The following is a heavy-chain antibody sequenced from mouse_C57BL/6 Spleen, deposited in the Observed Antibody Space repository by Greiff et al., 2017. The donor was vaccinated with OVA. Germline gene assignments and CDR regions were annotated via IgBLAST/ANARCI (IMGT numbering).Heavy chain of an antibody. D-gene: IGHD2-3*01. CDR2: IDPEDGGT. CDR1: GFNITDYY. CDR3: ARDDYDGASWFAY. Sequence: PLLASVSALVKPGASVKLSCTASGFNITDYYMHWVKQRTEPGLEWIGRIDPEDGGTNYAPKFQGKATITADTSSNTAYLQLSSLTSEDTAVYDCARDDYDGASWFAYWGQGTLVTVSA. V-gene: IGHV14-2*01. J-gene: IGHJ3*01.